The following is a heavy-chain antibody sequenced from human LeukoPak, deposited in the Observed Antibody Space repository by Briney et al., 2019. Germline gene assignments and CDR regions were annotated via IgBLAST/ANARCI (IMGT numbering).Heavy chain of an antibody. Sequence: SVTVSCKASGYTFTNYHINWVRQATGQGLEWMGWMNPNNGDSGYAQKFQGRVTITRDTSISTSYMELRSLRSDDTAVYFCARTTSFTASGYDYWGQGTLVTVSS. V-gene: IGHV1-8*03. J-gene: IGHJ4*02. CDR2: MNPNNGDS. CDR3: ARTTSFTASGYDY. D-gene: IGHD6-25*01. CDR1: GYTFTNYH.